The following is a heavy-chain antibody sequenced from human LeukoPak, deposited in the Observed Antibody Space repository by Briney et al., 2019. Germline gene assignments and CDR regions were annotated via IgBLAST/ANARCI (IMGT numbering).Heavy chain of an antibody. V-gene: IGHV4-30-4*01. CDR1: GGSISSGDYY. CDR2: IYYSGST. J-gene: IGHJ5*02. D-gene: IGHD1-26*01. CDR3: ARDRGGSYSFDP. Sequence: PSQTLSLTCTVSGGSISSGDYYWSWIRQPPGKGLEWIGYIYYSGSTNYNPSLKSRVTISVDTSKNQFSLKLSSVTAADTAVYYCARDRGGSYSFDPWGQGTLVTVSS.